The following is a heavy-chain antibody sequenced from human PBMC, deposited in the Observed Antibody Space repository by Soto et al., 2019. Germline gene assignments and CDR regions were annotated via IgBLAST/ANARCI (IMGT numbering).Heavy chain of an antibody. Sequence: GGSLRLSCAASGFSFSSYGVHWVRQAPGKGLEWVAVISYDGSNKYYADSVKGRFTISRDNSKNTLYLQMNSLRAEDTAVYYCAKVMDSRVPRYWYFDLWGRGTLVTVSS. D-gene: IGHD2-2*03. CDR2: ISYDGSNK. V-gene: IGHV3-30*18. CDR1: GFSFSSYG. J-gene: IGHJ2*01. CDR3: AKVMDSRVPRYWYFDL.